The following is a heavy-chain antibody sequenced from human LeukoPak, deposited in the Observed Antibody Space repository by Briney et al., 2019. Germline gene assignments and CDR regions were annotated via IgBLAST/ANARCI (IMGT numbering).Heavy chain of an antibody. Sequence: SVKVSCKASGGTFSSYAISWVRQAPGQGPEWMGGIIPIFGTANYAQKFQGRVTITTDESTSTAYMELSSLRSEDTAVYYCARERYCSSTSCLDYYYYMDVWGKGTTVTVSS. CDR1: GGTFSSYA. D-gene: IGHD2-2*01. CDR2: IIPIFGTA. J-gene: IGHJ6*03. CDR3: ARERYCSSTSCLDYYYYMDV. V-gene: IGHV1-69*05.